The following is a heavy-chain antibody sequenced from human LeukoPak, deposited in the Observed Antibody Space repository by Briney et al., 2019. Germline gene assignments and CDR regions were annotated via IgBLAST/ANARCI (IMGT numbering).Heavy chain of an antibody. J-gene: IGHJ4*02. CDR3: AKDGSYDRSGYYYGRFDY. D-gene: IGHD3-22*01. CDR2: ISGDGGST. CDR1: GFTFDDYA. V-gene: IGHV3-43*02. Sequence: GGSLRLSCAASGFTFDDYAMHWVRQAPGKGLEWVSLISGDGGSTYYADSMKGRFTISRDNSKNSLYLQMNSLRTEDTALYYCAKDGSYDRSGYYYGRFDYWGQGTPVTVSS.